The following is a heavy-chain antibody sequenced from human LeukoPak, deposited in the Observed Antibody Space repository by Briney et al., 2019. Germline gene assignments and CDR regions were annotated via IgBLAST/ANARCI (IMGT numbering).Heavy chain of an antibody. CDR1: GFTFSSYA. CDR2: ISYDGSNK. J-gene: IGHJ4*02. CDR3: AKDRGSYLFDY. D-gene: IGHD1-26*01. V-gene: IGHV3-30-3*01. Sequence: PGGSLRLSCAASGFTFSSYAMQWVRQAPGKGLEWVAVISYDGSNKYYADSVKGRFTISRDNSKNTLYLQMNSLRAEDTAVYYCAKDRGSYLFDYWGQGTLVIVSS.